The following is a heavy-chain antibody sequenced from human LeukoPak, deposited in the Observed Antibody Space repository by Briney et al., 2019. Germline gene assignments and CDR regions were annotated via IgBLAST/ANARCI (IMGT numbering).Heavy chain of an antibody. D-gene: IGHD3-9*01. CDR1: GNIFTSYG. V-gene: IGHV7-4-1*02. J-gene: IGHJ6*03. CDR2: INTNTGNP. Sequence: ASVKVSCKASGNIFTSYGMNWVRQAPGQGLEWMGWINTNTGNPTYAQGFTGRFVFSLDTSVSTAYLQISSLKAEDTAVYYCARGGLRYFDADYYYFYMDVWGKGTTVTVSS. CDR3: ARGGLRYFDADYYYFYMDV.